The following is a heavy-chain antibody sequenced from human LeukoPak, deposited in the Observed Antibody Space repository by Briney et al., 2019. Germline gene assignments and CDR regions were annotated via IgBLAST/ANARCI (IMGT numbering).Heavy chain of an antibody. CDR2: INHSGST. V-gene: IGHV4-34*01. CDR1: GGSFSGYY. CDR3: AKDRPTWPIDY. D-gene: IGHD5-12*01. J-gene: IGHJ4*02. Sequence: SETLSLTCAVYGGSFSGYYWSWIRQPPGKGLEWIGEINHSGSTNYNPSLKSRVTISVDTSKNQFSLKLSSVTAADTAVYYCAKDRPTWPIDYWGQGTLVTVSS.